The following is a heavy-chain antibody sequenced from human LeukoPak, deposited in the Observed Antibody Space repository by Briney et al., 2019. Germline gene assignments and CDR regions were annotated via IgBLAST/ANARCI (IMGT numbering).Heavy chain of an antibody. CDR2: IKEDGGEK. V-gene: IGHV3-7*01. CDR1: GFTFINYW. Sequence: PGGSLRLSCAASGFTFINYWMGWVRQAPGKGLEWVAHIKEDGGEKHYVDPVKGRFTISRDNAKNSLYLQMNSLRAEDTAMYYCVRDRGYCSGGTCYALWDYWGQGTLVTVSS. D-gene: IGHD2-15*01. CDR3: VRDRGYCSGGTCYALWDY. J-gene: IGHJ4*02.